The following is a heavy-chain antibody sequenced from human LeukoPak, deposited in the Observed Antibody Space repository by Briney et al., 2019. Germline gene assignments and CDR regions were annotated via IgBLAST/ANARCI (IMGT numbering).Heavy chain of an antibody. J-gene: IGHJ4*02. CDR3: AHSRPGSTIFHY. CDR1: GFSLSTSEVG. D-gene: IGHD1-7*01. V-gene: IGHV2-5*02. CDR2: IYLDDDK. Sequence: SGPTLVKPTQTLTLTCTFSGFSLSTSEVGVGWIRQPPGKALEWLTLIYLDDDKRYSPSLKSRLTITKDTSKNQVVITMTNMDPVDTATYYCAHSRPGSTIFHYWGQGTLVTVSS.